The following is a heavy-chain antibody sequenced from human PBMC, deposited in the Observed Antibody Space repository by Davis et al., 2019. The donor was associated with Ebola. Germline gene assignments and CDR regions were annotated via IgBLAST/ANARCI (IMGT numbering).Heavy chain of an antibody. Sequence: GESLKISCAASGFAFSNYGMHWVRQAPGKGLEWVAVIAYDGKNKYYVDSVKGRFTISRDNSKSTLYLQMNSLRPEDTAVYYCATCAYSGYHRSTAFDYWGQGTLVPVSS. J-gene: IGHJ4*02. V-gene: IGHV3-30*03. CDR1: GFAFSNYG. D-gene: IGHD5-12*01. CDR3: ATCAYSGYHRSTAFDY. CDR2: IAYDGKNK.